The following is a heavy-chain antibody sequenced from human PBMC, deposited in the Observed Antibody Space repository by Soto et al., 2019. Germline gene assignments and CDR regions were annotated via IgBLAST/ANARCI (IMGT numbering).Heavy chain of an antibody. CDR1: GYTFTSYG. D-gene: IGHD3-3*01. J-gene: IGHJ6*02. V-gene: IGHV1-18*01. Sequence: ASVKVSCKASGYTFTSYGIAWVRQAPGPGPEWMGWISPYNGRTNYAQNVKGRVVMTTDISTNTVYVELRSLTSDDTAVYYCARDRYDCWSGYYPGDYYGVDVGGQGTTVTVSS. CDR3: ARDRYDCWSGYYPGDYYGVDV. CDR2: ISPYNGRT.